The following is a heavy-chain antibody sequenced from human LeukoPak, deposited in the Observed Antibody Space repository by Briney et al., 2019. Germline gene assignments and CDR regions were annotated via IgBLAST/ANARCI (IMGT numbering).Heavy chain of an antibody. Sequence: GGSLRLSCAASGFTVSSNYTNWVRQAPGKGLEWVSVIYSGGSTYYADSVKGRFTISRDSSQNTLYLQMNSLRAEDTAVYYCARSSAIVGGTRGFDYWGQGTLVTVSS. CDR3: ARSSAIVGGTRGFDY. CDR1: GFTVSSNY. V-gene: IGHV3-53*01. CDR2: IYSGGST. D-gene: IGHD1-26*01. J-gene: IGHJ4*02.